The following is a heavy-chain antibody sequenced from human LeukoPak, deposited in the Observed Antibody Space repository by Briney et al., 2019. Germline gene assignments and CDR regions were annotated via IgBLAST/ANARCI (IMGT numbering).Heavy chain of an antibody. CDR3: ARGVSSAIDW. V-gene: IGHV3-7*01. CDR2: INGDGRDT. J-gene: IGHJ4*02. CDR1: DFSFSTYW. Sequence: GGSLRLSCAASDFSFSTYWMNWVRQAPGKGLEWVANINGDGRDTYYVGSVRGRFTISRDNADNSLYLQMDSLRGDDTAVYYCARGVSSAIDWWGQGTLVTVSS. D-gene: IGHD3-22*01.